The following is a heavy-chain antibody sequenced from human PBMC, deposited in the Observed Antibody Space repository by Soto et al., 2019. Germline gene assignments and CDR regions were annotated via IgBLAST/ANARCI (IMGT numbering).Heavy chain of an antibody. Sequence: GGSLRLSCAASGFTFSSYWMSWVRQAPGKGLEWVANIKQDGSEKYYVDSVKGRFTISRDNAKNSLYLQMNSLRAEDTAVYYCARDRPLYSKNTPFDYWGQGTLVTVSS. CDR3: ARDRPLYSKNTPFDY. V-gene: IGHV3-7*01. D-gene: IGHD4-4*01. CDR1: GFTFSSYW. CDR2: IKQDGSEK. J-gene: IGHJ4*02.